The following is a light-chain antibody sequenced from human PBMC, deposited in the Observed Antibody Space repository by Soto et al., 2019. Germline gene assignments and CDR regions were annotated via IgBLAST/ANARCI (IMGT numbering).Light chain of an antibody. CDR1: QGVRNY. CDR2: DAS. J-gene: IGKJ4*01. CDR3: QQYDLLPRT. V-gene: IGKV1-33*01. Sequence: DIQMTQSPSSLSTSVGDRVTITCQASQGVRNYLNWYQQKPGKAPKLLIYDASNLETGVPSRFSGSGSGTDFTFTISSLQPEDIATYFCQQYDLLPRTFGGGTKVEIK.